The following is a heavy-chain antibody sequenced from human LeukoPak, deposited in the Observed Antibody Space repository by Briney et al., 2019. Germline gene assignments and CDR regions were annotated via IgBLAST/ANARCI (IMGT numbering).Heavy chain of an antibody. CDR3: ARERIAVAGVDY. CDR1: GYTFTSYY. CDR2: INPSGGTT. Sequence: ASVKVSCKASGYTFTSYYMHWVRQAPGQGLEWMGIINPSGGTTSYAQKFQGRVTMTRDMSTSTVYMELSSLRSEDTAVYYCARERIAVAGVDYWGQGTLVTVSS. J-gene: IGHJ4*02. D-gene: IGHD6-19*01. V-gene: IGHV1-46*01.